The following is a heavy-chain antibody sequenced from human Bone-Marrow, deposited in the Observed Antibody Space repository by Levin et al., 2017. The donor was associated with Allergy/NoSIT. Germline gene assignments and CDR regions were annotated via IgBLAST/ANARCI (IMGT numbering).Heavy chain of an antibody. D-gene: IGHD3-9*01. CDR2: ISSSSSYI. CDR3: AREDPDTGDPAFDS. CDR1: GFTFSSYS. J-gene: IGHJ3*02. Sequence: PGGSLRLSCAASGFTFSSYSMNWVRQAPGKGLEWVSSISSSSSYIYYADSVKGRFTISRDNAKNSLYLQMNSLRAEDTAVYYCAREDPDTGDPAFDSWGQGTMVTVSS. V-gene: IGHV3-21*01.